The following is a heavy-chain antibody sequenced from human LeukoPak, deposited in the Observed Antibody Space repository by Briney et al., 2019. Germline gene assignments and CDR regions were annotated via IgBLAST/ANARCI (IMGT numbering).Heavy chain of an antibody. D-gene: IGHD2-15*01. CDR2: ISGSGGGT. CDR3: AKSGILGTYYFDY. V-gene: IGHV3-23*01. J-gene: IGHJ4*02. CDR1: GFTFSSYA. Sequence: GGSLRLSCAASGFTFSSYAMSWVRQAPGKGLEWVSAISGSGGGTYYADSVKGRFTISRDNSKNTLYLQMNSLRAEDTAVYYCAKSGILGTYYFDYWGQGTLVTVSS.